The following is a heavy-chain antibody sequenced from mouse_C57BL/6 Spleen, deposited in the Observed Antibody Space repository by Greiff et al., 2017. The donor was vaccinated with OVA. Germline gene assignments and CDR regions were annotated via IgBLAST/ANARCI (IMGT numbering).Heavy chain of an antibody. D-gene: IGHD2-5*01. CDR3: ARTYSNYKGYYAMCC. CDR2: IDPSDSET. Sequence: QVQLQLPGAELVRPGSSVKLSCKASGYTFTSYWMHWVKQRPIQGLEWIGNIDPSDSETHYNHKFKDKATLTVDKSSSTAYMQLSSLTSEDSAVYDGARTYSNYKGYYAMCCGGQGTSVTVSS. CDR1: GYTFTSYW. J-gene: IGHJ4*01. V-gene: IGHV1-52*01.